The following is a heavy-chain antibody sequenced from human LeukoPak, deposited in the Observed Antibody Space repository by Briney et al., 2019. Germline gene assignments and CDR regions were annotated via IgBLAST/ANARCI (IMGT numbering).Heavy chain of an antibody. D-gene: IGHD5-12*01. V-gene: IGHV3-21*06. CDR3: ARETWIDY. CDR1: EFTFSTYT. CDR2: ISSSSNYI. J-gene: IGHJ4*02. Sequence: GSLRLSCAASEFTFSTYTMNWVRQAPGKGLEWVSSISSSSNYIDYADSVKGRFTISRDNAKNSLYLQMNSLRAEDTAVYYCARETWIDYWGQGTLVTVSS.